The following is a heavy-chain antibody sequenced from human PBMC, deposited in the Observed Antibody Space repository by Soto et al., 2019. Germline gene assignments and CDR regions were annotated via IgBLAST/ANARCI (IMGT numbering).Heavy chain of an antibody. CDR3: IPSNNIHAFDI. V-gene: IGHV1-69*02. Sequence: SVKVYCKASGGTFSSYTFSWVRQAPGQGLERMGRIIPILGIANYAQKFQGRVTITADKSTSTAYMELSSLRSEDTAVYYCIPSNNIHAFDIWGQGTMVTVSS. CDR2: IIPILGIA. J-gene: IGHJ3*02. CDR1: GGTFSSYT. D-gene: IGHD4-4*01.